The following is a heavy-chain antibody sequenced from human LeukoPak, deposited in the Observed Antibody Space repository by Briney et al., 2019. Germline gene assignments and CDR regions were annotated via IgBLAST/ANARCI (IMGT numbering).Heavy chain of an antibody. D-gene: IGHD6-6*01. CDR1: GFTFSSYA. V-gene: IGHV3-64*01. CDR3: ARAYTHSYDY. J-gene: IGHJ4*02. CDR2: ISSNGGST. Sequence: GGSLRLSCAASGFTFSSYAMHWVRQAPGKGLEYVSAISSNGGSTYYANSVKGRFTISRDNSKNTLYLQMGSLRAEDMAVYYCARAYTHSYDYWGQGTLVTVSS.